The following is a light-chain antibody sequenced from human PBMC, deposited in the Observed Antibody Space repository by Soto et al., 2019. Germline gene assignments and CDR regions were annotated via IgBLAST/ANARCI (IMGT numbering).Light chain of an antibody. CDR2: AAS. Sequence: DIQMTQSPSSLSASVGDTVTITCRASQGIRNDLGWYQQKPGKAPNLLIYAASSLQSGVPSRFSGSGSGTEFTLTISSLQPDDFATYYCQHYNSYSEAFGQGTKVDIK. CDR3: QHYNSYSEA. V-gene: IGKV1-17*01. J-gene: IGKJ1*01. CDR1: QGIRND.